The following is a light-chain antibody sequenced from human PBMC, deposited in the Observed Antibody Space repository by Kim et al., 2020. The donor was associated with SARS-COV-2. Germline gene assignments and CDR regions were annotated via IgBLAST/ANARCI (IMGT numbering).Light chain of an antibody. Sequence: GKTVTISCTRSSGSIATNYVQWYQLRPGSSPTTVIYEDNQRPSGVPDRFSGSIDSSSNSASLTISGLKTEDEADYYCQSYDSSNQVFGGVTQLTVL. J-gene: IGLJ3*02. CDR2: EDN. V-gene: IGLV6-57*01. CDR3: QSYDSSNQV. CDR1: SGSIATNY.